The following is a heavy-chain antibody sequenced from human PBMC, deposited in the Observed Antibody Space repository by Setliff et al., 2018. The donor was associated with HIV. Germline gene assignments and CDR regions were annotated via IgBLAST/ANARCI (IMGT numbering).Heavy chain of an antibody. V-gene: IGHV4-38-2*01. CDR3: ARVRDYGGNFFDY. D-gene: IGHD4-17*01. Sequence: SETLSLTCAVSGYSVSSGYFWGWIRQPPGKGLEWIGSIFHTGSTYYNPSLKSRVPISVDTSKNQFSLRLTSVTAADTAVYYCARVRDYGGNFFDYWGQGTLVTVSS. J-gene: IGHJ4*02. CDR2: IFHTGST. CDR1: GYSVSSGYF.